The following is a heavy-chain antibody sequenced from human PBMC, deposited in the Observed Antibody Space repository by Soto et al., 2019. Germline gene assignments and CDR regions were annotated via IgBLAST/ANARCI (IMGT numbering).Heavy chain of an antibody. Sequence: RGSLRLSCAASGFTFSSYSMNWVRQAPGKGLEWVSSISSSSSYIYYADSVKGRFTISRDNAKNSLYLQMNSLRAEDTAVYYCARDLRDYSRSSHWGQGTLVTVSS. V-gene: IGHV3-21*01. D-gene: IGHD6-13*01. CDR3: ARDLRDYSRSSH. J-gene: IGHJ4*02. CDR2: ISSSSSYI. CDR1: GFTFSSYS.